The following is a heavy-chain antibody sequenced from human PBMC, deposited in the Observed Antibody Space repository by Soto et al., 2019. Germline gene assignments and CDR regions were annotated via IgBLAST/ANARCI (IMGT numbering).Heavy chain of an antibody. D-gene: IGHD4-17*01. V-gene: IGHV4-34*01. Sequence: SETLSLTCAVYGGSFSGYYWSWIRQPPGKGLEWIGEINHSGSTNYNPSLKSRVTISVDTSKNQFSLKLSSVTAADTAVHYCARLPKTTVTTTFDPWGQGTLVTVSS. CDR1: GGSFSGYY. J-gene: IGHJ5*02. CDR2: INHSGST. CDR3: ARLPKTTVTTTFDP.